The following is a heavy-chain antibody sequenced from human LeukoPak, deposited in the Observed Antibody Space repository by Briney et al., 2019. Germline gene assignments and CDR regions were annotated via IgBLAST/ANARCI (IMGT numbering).Heavy chain of an antibody. J-gene: IGHJ3*02. CDR3: SFSWGYYSGPGGAFDI. CDR1: GFTFSNYG. D-gene: IGHD6-19*01. V-gene: IGHV3-30*02. Sequence: QPGGSLRLSFAASGFTFSNYGMHWVRQAPGKGLEWVAFVRNDGSNEYYGESVKGRFTISRDNSKNTLYLQMNSLRAEDTALYYCSFSWGYYSGPGGAFDIWGQGTMVTVSS. CDR2: VRNDGSNE.